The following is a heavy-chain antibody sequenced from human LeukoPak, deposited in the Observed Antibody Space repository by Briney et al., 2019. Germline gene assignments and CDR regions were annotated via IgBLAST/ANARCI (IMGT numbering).Heavy chain of an antibody. D-gene: IGHD3-22*01. CDR3: ARDSGVRMYYYDSSGYGGLDY. V-gene: IGHV1-69*13. Sequence: SVKVSCKASGGTFSSYAISWVRQAPGQGLEWMGGIIPIFGTANYAQKFQGRVTITADESTSTAYMELSSLRSEDTAVYYCARDSGVRMYYYDSSGYGGLDYWGQGTLVTVSS. J-gene: IGHJ4*02. CDR1: GGTFSSYA. CDR2: IIPIFGTA.